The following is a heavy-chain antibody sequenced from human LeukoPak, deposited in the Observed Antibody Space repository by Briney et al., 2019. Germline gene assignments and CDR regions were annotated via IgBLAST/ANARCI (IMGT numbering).Heavy chain of an antibody. CDR2: IRYDGSDK. CDR1: GFTFSRHG. D-gene: IGHD2-15*01. V-gene: IGHV3-30*02. CDR3: ARHFLEDTQ. Sequence: QPGGSLRLSCAASGFTFSRHGMHWVRQAPGKGLEWVAFIRYDGSDKYYADSVKGRFTISRDNSENTLYLQMNSLRPEDTAVYYCARHFLEDTQWGQGTLVTVSS. J-gene: IGHJ4*02.